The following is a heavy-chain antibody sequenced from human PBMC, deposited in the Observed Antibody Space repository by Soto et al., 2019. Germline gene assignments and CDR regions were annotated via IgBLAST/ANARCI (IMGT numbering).Heavy chain of an antibody. CDR3: AKGGSWFKYFQH. D-gene: IGHD1-26*01. CDR2: ITGSGGDT. J-gene: IGHJ1*01. V-gene: IGHV3-23*01. Sequence: PGGSLRLSCAASGFSFSSYAMSWVRQAPGKGLEWVSSITGSGGDTYCADSVKGRFTISRDNSKNTLYLQMNSLRAEDTAIYYSAKGGSWFKYFQHWGQGTLVTVSS. CDR1: GFSFSSYA.